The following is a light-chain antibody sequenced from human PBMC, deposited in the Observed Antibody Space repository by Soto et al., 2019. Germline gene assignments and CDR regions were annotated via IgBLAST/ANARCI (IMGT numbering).Light chain of an antibody. CDR3: HQYASSRT. CDR1: QSVSSRY. Sequence: EIVLTQSPVTLSLSPGERATLSCRASQSVSSRYFAWYQQKPGQAPRLLIYAASSRAAGIPDMCSGSGSGTDFSLTISRLEPEAVAVYYWHQYASSRTFGPGTKVE. V-gene: IGKV3-20*01. J-gene: IGKJ1*01. CDR2: AAS.